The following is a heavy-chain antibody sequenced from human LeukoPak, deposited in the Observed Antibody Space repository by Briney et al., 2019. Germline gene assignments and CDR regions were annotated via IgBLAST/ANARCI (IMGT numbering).Heavy chain of an antibody. CDR3: ARLGYCSSTSCFDY. CDR1: GGSISSYY. Sequence: SETLSLTCTVSGGSISSYYWSWIRQPPGKGLEWIGYIYYSGSTNYNPSLKSRVTISVDTSRNQFSLKLSSVTAADTAVYYCARLGYCSSTSCFDYWGQGTLVTVSS. V-gene: IGHV4-59*01. CDR2: IYYSGST. J-gene: IGHJ4*02. D-gene: IGHD2-2*01.